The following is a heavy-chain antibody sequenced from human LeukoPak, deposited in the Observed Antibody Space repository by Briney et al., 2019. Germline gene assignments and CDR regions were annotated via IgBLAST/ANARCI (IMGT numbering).Heavy chain of an antibody. Sequence: SETLSLTCTVSGGSISSSSYYWGWIRQPPGKGLEWIGSIYYSGSTYYNPSLKSRVTISVDTSKNQFSLKLSSVTAADTAVYYCARIDYYDSPLYWGQGTLVTVSS. J-gene: IGHJ4*02. CDR2: IYYSGST. CDR3: ARIDYYDSPLY. CDR1: GGSISSSSYY. D-gene: IGHD3-22*01. V-gene: IGHV4-39*07.